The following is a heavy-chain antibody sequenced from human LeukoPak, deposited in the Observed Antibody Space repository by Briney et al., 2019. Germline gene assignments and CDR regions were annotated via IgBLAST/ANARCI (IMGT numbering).Heavy chain of an antibody. V-gene: IGHV3-23*01. Sequence: GRSLRLSCAASGFTFSIYAMSCVSQAPGKWLEWVSAISSSGGSTYYADSVKGRFTIPRDNSKNTLYLQMNSLRAEDTAVYYCAKLTSGWRRNNDAFDIWGQGTMVTVS. CDR2: ISSSGGST. CDR1: GFTFSIYA. J-gene: IGHJ3*02. CDR3: AKLTSGWRRNNDAFDI. D-gene: IGHD6-19*01.